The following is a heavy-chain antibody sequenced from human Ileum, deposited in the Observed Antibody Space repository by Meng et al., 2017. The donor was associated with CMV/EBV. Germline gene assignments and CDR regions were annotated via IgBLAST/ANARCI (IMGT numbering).Heavy chain of an antibody. Sequence: LTCAVYGGSFSGYYRSWIRQPPGKGLEWIGEINHSGSTNYNPSLKSRVTISVDTSKNQFSLKLSSVTAADTAVYYCARLGQQLVDYWGQGTLVTVSS. CDR3: ARLGQQLVDY. J-gene: IGHJ4*02. CDR2: INHSGST. CDR1: GGSFSGYY. V-gene: IGHV4-34*01. D-gene: IGHD6-13*01.